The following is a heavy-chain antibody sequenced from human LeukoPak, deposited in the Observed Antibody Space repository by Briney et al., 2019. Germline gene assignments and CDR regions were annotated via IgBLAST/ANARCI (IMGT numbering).Heavy chain of an antibody. D-gene: IGHD6-19*01. CDR2: IFQDGRDR. J-gene: IGHJ4*02. CDR3: ARSGVGWYGKGDY. CDR1: GFSFTTYA. Sequence: GGSLRLSCAASGFSFTTYAFHWVRQAPGKGLEWVSIIFQDGRDRNYADSVMGRFTISRDNSKNSLYLQMNSLRTEDTALYYCARSGVGWYGKGDYWGQGTLVTVSS. V-gene: IGHV3-30*03.